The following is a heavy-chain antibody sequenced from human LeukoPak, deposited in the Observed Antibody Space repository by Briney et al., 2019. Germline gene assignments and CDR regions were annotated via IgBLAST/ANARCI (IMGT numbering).Heavy chain of an antibody. D-gene: IGHD3-10*01. V-gene: IGHV4-38-2*02. CDR2: IYHSGST. J-gene: IGHJ4*02. CDR3: ARSPAMVRGVIDY. CDR1: GYSISSVYY. Sequence: SETLSLTCTVSGYSISSVYYWGWIRQPPGKGLEWIGNIYHSGSTNYNPSLKSRVTISVDTSKNQFSLKLSSVTAADTAVYYCARSPAMVRGVIDYWGQGTLVTVSS.